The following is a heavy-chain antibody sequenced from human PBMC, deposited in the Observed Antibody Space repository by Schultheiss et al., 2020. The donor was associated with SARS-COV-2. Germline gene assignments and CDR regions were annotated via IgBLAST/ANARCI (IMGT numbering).Heavy chain of an antibody. CDR3: ARDAFT. J-gene: IGHJ5*02. Sequence: SETLSLTCTVSGGSVSSGSYYWSWIRQPPGKGLEWIGYIYYSGSTNYNPSLKSRVTISVDTSKNQFSLKLSSVTAADTAVYYCARDAFTWGQGTLVTVSS. CDR1: GGSVSSGSYY. CDR2: IYYSGST. D-gene: IGHD2/OR15-2a*01. V-gene: IGHV4-61*01.